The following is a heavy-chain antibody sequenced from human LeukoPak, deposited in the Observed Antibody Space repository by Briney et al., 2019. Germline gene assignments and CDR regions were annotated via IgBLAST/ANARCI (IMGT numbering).Heavy chain of an antibody. CDR1: GFNFSSYA. D-gene: IGHD1-26*01. CDR3: PRGSEWDLLGSCDR. V-gene: IGHV3-48*04. Sequence: GGSLRLSCAASGFNFSSYAMSWVRLAPGKGLEWVSYISSTGSTKYYADSVKGRFIISRDNAKNSLYLQMNSLRVEDTAVYYCPRGSEWDLLGSCDRWGQGTLVTVSS. CDR2: ISSTGSTK. J-gene: IGHJ5*02.